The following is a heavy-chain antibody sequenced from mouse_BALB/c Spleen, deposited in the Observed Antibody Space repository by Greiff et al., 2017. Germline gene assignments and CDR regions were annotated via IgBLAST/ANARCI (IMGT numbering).Heavy chain of an antibody. CDR2: ISYSGST. V-gene: IGHV3-8*02. CDR3: ASYYGNYAWFAY. J-gene: IGHJ3*01. D-gene: IGHD2-1*01. CDR1: GDSITSGY. Sequence: EVQRVESGPSLVKPSQTLSLTCSVTGDSITSGYWHWIRKFPGNKLEYMGYISYSGSTYYNPSLKSRISITRDTSKNQYYLQLNSVTTEDTATYYCASYYGNYAWFAYWGQGTLVTVSA.